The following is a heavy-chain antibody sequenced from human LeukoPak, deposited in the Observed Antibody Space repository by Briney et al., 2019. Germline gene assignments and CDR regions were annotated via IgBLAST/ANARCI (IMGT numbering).Heavy chain of an antibody. Sequence: PGGSLRLSCAASGFTFSSYSMNWVRQAPGKGLEWVSSISSSSSYIYYADSVKGRFTISRDNAKNSLYLQMNSLRAEDTAVYYCARGSMNYAVLDYWGQGTLVTVSS. J-gene: IGHJ4*02. D-gene: IGHD1-7*01. CDR2: ISSSSSYI. CDR3: ARGSMNYAVLDY. V-gene: IGHV3-21*01. CDR1: GFTFSSYS.